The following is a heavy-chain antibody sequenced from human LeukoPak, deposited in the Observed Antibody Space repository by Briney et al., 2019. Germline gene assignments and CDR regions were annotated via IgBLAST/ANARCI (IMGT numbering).Heavy chain of an antibody. CDR2: INGDADAI. D-gene: IGHD6-19*01. CDR3: AKDNSSGPEDWYFDL. Sequence: PGGSLRLSCTASGFAFNNYAMGWVRQAPGKGLEWVSLINGDADAIKYADSVKGRFTISRDNSKNTLSLQMNSLRAEDTAVYYCAKDNSSGPEDWYFDLWGRGTLVTVSS. J-gene: IGHJ2*01. CDR1: GFAFNNYA. V-gene: IGHV3-23*01.